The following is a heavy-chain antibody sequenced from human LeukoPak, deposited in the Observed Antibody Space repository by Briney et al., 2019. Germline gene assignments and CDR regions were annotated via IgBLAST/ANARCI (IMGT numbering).Heavy chain of an antibody. CDR1: GFTFNSYW. D-gene: IGHD3-10*02. J-gene: IGHJ6*04. V-gene: IGHV3-7*01. Sequence: PGGSLRLSCVASGFTFNSYWMTWVRQAPGKGLEWVANIKQDGSEKYYVDSVKGRFTISRDSAKNSLYLQMNSLRAEDTAVYYCAELGITMIGGVWGKGTTVTISS. CDR2: IKQDGSEK. CDR3: AELGITMIGGV.